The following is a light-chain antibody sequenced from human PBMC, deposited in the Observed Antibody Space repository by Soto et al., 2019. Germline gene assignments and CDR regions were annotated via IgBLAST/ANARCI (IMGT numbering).Light chain of an antibody. V-gene: IGLV2-14*03. CDR2: AVN. J-gene: IGLJ1*01. Sequence: QSALTQPASVSGSPGQSITISCTGTSSDVGGYNYVSWYQHHPGKAPKLMIYAVNNRPSGVSDRFSGSKSGNTASLTISGLQAEDEADYYCCSYTSTTAYVFGAGTKLTVL. CDR1: SSDVGGYNY. CDR3: CSYTSTTAYV.